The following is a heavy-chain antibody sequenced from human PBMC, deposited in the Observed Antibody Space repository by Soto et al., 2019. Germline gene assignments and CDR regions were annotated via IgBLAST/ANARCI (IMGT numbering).Heavy chain of an antibody. CDR2: ISAYNGNT. Sequence: QVQLVQSGAEVKKPGASVKVSCKASGYTFTSYGISWVRQAPGQGLEWMGWISAYNGNTHYAQKLQGRVTMTTDTPTSTAYVELRTLRPDDTAVYYWAREPNYFDSGGQEPLVTFSS. CDR3: AREPNYFDS. J-gene: IGHJ4*02. V-gene: IGHV1-18*01. CDR1: GYTFTSYG.